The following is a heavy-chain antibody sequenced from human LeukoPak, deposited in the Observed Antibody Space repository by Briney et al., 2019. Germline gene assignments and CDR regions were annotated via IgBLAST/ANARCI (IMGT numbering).Heavy chain of an antibody. D-gene: IGHD3-9*01. CDR2: IYYSGST. CDR3: ARVSPAYDILTGYYYYFDY. J-gene: IGHJ4*02. CDR1: GGSISSYY. V-gene: IGHV4-59*01. Sequence: PSETLSLTCTVSGGSISSYYWSCIRQPPGKGLECVAYIYYSGSTNYNPSLKSRVTISVDTSKNQFSLKLSSVTAADTAVYYCARVSPAYDILTGYYYYFDYWGQGTLVTVSS.